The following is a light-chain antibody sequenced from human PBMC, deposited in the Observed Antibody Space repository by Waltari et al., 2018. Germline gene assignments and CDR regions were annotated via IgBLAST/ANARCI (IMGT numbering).Light chain of an antibody. J-gene: IGKJ1*01. CDR2: DAT. CDR3: QKYGTLPAT. CDR1: QSVGRT. V-gene: IGKV3-20*01. Sequence: EIVLTQSPGSLSLSPGDRAILSCRASQSVGRTLVWYQQKPGQAPRLLIYDATNRATCIPDRFSGSGSGTDFSLTISSLEPDDFAVYYCQKYGTLPATFGQGTKVEIK.